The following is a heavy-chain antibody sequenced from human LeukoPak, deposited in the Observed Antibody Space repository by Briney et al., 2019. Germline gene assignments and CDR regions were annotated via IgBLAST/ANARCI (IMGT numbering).Heavy chain of an antibody. CDR1: GFTFSSYW. CDR3: ARGLHDILTGYSHDY. D-gene: IGHD3-9*01. J-gene: IGHJ4*02. CDR2: IKQDGSEK. V-gene: IGHV3-7*01. Sequence: PGGSLRLSCAAPGFTFSSYWMSWVRQAPGKGLERVANIKQDGSEKYYVDSVKGRFTISRDNAKNSLYLQMNSLRAEDTAVYYCARGLHDILTGYSHDYWGQGTLVTVSS.